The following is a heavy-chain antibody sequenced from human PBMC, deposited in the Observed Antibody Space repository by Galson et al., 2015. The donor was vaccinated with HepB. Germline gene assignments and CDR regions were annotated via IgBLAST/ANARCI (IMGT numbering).Heavy chain of an antibody. CDR2: IWYDGSNK. CDR1: GFTFSSYG. Sequence: SLRLSCAASGFTFSSYGMHWVRQAPGKGLEWVAVIWYDGSNKYYADSVKGRFTISRDNSKNTLYLQMNSLRAEDTAVYYCARDGRGSYYDFWSGSSGGNWFDPWGQGTLVTVSS. V-gene: IGHV3-33*01. J-gene: IGHJ5*02. CDR3: ARDGRGSYYDFWSGSSGGNWFDP. D-gene: IGHD3-3*01.